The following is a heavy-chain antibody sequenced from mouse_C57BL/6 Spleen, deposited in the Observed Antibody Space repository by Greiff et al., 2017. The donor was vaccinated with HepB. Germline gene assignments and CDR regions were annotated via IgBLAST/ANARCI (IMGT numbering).Heavy chain of an antibody. CDR1: GYTFTSYW. J-gene: IGHJ3*01. CDR3: ARGDTSGWFAY. Sequence: QVQLQQPGAELVKPGASVKLSCKASGYTFTSYWMHWVKQRPGQGLEWIGMIHPNSGSNNYNEKFKSKATLTVDKSSSTAYMQLSSLTSEDSAVYYSARGDTSGWFAYWGQGTLVTVSA. V-gene: IGHV1-64*01. CDR2: IHPNSGSN.